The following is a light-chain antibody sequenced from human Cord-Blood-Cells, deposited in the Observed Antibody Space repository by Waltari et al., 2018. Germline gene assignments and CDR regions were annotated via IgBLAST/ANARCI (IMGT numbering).Light chain of an antibody. Sequence: SYVLTQPPSVSVAPGKTARITCGGNNIGSKSVHWYQQKPGQAPVLVVYDDSDRPSGNPGRCAGGSCGNSACLTMSRVEAGYEADCYCQVWDSSSDHVVFGVWTKLTVL. CDR2: DDS. CDR3: QVWDSSSDHVV. CDR1: NIGSKS. V-gene: IGLV3-21*03. J-gene: IGLJ2*01.